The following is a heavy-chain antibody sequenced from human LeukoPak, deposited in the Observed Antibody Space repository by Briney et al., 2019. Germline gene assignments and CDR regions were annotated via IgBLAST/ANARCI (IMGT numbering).Heavy chain of an antibody. V-gene: IGHV3-30*02. CDR1: EFTFSSYC. D-gene: IGHD2-15*01. CDR2: IWYDGSKK. Sequence: GGSLRLSCAASEFTFSSYCLPWVRQAPGKGLEWVAFIWYDGSKKYYADSVKGRFVISRDNSNNRLYLQMNSVRVEDTAMYYCAKDHCSGFPGCYYFDFWGRGTLVTVSS. CDR3: AKDHCSGFPGCYYFDF. J-gene: IGHJ2*01.